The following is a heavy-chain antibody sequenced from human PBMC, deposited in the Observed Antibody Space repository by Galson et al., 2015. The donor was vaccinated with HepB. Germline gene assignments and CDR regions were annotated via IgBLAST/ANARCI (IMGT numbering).Heavy chain of an antibody. CDR2: IKQDGSEK. V-gene: IGHV3-7*03. Sequence: SLRLSCAASGFTFSSYWMSWVRQAPGKGLEWVANIKQDGSEKYYVDSVKGRFTISRDNAKNSLYLQMNSLRAEDTAVYYCARGWNPHGTVVVPAAHEVGYYYGMDVWGQGTTVTVSS. CDR1: GFTFSSYW. CDR3: ARGWNPHGTVVVPAAHEVGYYYGMDV. D-gene: IGHD2-2*01. J-gene: IGHJ6*02.